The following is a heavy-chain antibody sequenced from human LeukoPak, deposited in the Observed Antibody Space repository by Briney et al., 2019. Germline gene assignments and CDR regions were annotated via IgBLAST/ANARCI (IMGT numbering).Heavy chain of an antibody. Sequence: PSQTLSLTCTVSGGSISGGSYYWSWIRQPAGKGLEWIGRIYTSGSTNYNPSLKSRVTISVDTSKNQFSLKLSSVTAADTAVYYCARGADPDSGSSYRYYYYYYYMDVWGKGTTVTVSS. CDR2: IYTSGST. CDR1: GGSISGGSYY. D-gene: IGHD1-26*01. CDR3: ARGADPDSGSSYRYYYYYYYMDV. J-gene: IGHJ6*03. V-gene: IGHV4-61*02.